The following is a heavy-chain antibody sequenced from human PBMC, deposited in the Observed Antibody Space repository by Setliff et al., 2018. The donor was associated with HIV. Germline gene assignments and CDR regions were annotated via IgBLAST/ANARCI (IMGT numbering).Heavy chain of an antibody. CDR3: ATHRGDDYVWGSYRYLQIDY. V-gene: IGHV1-3*01. D-gene: IGHD3-16*02. J-gene: IGHJ4*02. CDR1: GYTFTTYF. CDR2: VHAGNSNT. Sequence: ASVKVSCKASGYTFTTYFIHWVRQAPGQRLEWMGWVHAGNSNTKYSQKFQGRVTFTRDTSAHTAYMELSSLTSEDTAVYYCATHRGDDYVWGSYRYLQIDYWGQGTLVTVSS.